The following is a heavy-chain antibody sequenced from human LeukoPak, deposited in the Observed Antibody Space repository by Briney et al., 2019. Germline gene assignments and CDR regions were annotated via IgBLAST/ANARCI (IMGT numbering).Heavy chain of an antibody. CDR1: GFTFDDYG. Sequence: GGSLRLSCAASGFTFDDYGMSWVRQAPGKGLEWVSGINWNGGSTGYADSVKGRFTISRNNAKNSLYLQMNSLRAEDTALYYCASWDGYSSGWNAFDIWGQGTMVTVSS. V-gene: IGHV3-20*04. D-gene: IGHD6-25*01. CDR3: ASWDGYSSGWNAFDI. J-gene: IGHJ3*02. CDR2: INWNGGST.